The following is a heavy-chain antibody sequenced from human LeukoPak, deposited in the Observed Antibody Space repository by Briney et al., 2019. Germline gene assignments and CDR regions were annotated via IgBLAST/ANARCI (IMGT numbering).Heavy chain of an antibody. CDR3: ARSRDGYSLDYYYYYMDV. D-gene: IGHD5-24*01. CDR2: IYYSGST. CDR1: GGSISSSSYY. J-gene: IGHJ6*03. Sequence: PSETLSLTCTVSGGSISSSSYYWGWIRQPPGKGLEWIGSIYYSGSTYYNPSLKSRVTISVDTSKNQFSLKLSSVTAADTAVYYCARSRDGYSLDYYYYYMDVWGKGTTVTISS. V-gene: IGHV4-39*01.